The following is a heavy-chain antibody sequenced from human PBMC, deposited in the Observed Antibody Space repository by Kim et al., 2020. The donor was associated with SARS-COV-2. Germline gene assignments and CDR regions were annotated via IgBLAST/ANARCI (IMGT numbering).Heavy chain of an antibody. V-gene: IGHV1-18*04. CDR2: ISAHDGYA. CDR3: ARGAYGDVSFDY. J-gene: IGHJ4*02. D-gene: IGHD4-17*01. Sequence: ASVKVSCKASGYIFSTYGFSWVRQAPGQGLELLGWISAHDGYAHYAQKVQGRVTMTTDTSTNTAYMELWSLRSDDTAMYYCARGAYGDVSFDYWGQGTLV. CDR1: GYIFSTYG.